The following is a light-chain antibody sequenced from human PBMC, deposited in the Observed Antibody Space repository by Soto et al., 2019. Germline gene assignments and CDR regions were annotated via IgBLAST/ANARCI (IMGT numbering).Light chain of an antibody. V-gene: IGLV1-44*01. CDR1: SSNMGTNT. Sequence: QSALTQPPSASGTPGQRVTISCFGGSSNMGTNTVSWYQQLPGAAPKVLIYVNDKRPSGVPDRFSGSNSGTSASLTISGLQSEDEADYYCVAWDDNLDAHVFGTGTKVTVL. J-gene: IGLJ1*01. CDR2: VND. CDR3: VAWDDNLDAHV.